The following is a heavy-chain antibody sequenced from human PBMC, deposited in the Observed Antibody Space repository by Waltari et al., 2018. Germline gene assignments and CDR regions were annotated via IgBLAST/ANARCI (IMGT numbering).Heavy chain of an antibody. V-gene: IGHV1-2*06. J-gene: IGHJ4*02. D-gene: IGHD3-3*01. Sequence: VQLVQSGAEVKRPGGAVMVSCNAFGYTLSGYYINCVRQAPGQWLAWMGRFNPSSGDTDYAQKFQCSVTMTRDTSINTAYLELTSLTSDDTAVYYCAKTGDFYSLEYWGQGSLVTVSS. CDR1: GYTLSGYY. CDR2: FNPSSGDT. CDR3: AKTGDFYSLEY.